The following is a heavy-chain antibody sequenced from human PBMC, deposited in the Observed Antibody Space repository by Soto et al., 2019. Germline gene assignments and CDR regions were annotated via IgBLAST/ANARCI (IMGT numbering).Heavy chain of an antibody. CDR3: ARSATQGSKFAY. V-gene: IGHV1-2*04. CDR1: GYTFTGYY. Sequence: ASVKVSCKASGYTFTGYYMHWMRQAPGQGLEWMGWINPNSGGTNYAQKFQGWVTMTRDTSISTAYMELSRLRSDDTAVYYCARSATQGSKFAYWGQGTLVTVSS. D-gene: IGHD3-10*01. CDR2: INPNSGGT. J-gene: IGHJ4*02.